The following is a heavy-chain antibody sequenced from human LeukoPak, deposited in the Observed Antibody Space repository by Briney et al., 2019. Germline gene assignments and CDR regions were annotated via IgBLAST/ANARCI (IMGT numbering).Heavy chain of an antibody. V-gene: IGHV4-34*01. Sequence: PSETLSLTCAVYGGSFSGYYWSWIRQPPGKGLEWIGEINHSGSTNYNPSLKSRVTISVDTSKNQFSLKLSSGTAADTAVYYCARRRVVVVAATVPSLKRYWYFDLWGRGTLVTVSS. J-gene: IGHJ2*01. D-gene: IGHD2-15*01. CDR2: INHSGST. CDR1: GGSFSGYY. CDR3: ARRRVVVVAATVPSLKRYWYFDL.